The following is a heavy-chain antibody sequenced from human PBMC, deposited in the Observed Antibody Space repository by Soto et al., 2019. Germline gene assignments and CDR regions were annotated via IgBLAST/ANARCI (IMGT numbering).Heavy chain of an antibody. Sequence: SETLSLTCAVYGGSFSCYYWSWIRQPPGKGLEWIGEINHSGSTNYNPSLKSRVTISVDTSKNQFSLKLSSVTAADTAVYYCARGGRITIFGVVIMGGMDVWGQGTTVTVSS. CDR2: INHSGST. CDR3: ARGGRITIFGVVIMGGMDV. D-gene: IGHD3-3*01. J-gene: IGHJ6*02. V-gene: IGHV4-34*01. CDR1: GGSFSCYY.